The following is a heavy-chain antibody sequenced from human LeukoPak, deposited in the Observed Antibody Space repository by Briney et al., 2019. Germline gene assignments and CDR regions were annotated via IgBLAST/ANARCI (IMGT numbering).Heavy chain of an antibody. J-gene: IGHJ4*02. Sequence: KTSETLSLTCTVSGGSISSSSYYWGWIRQPPGKGLEWIGSIYYSGSTYYNPSLKSRVTISVDTSKNQFSLKLSSVTAADTAVYYCASLGGYSYGQGVWGQGTLVTVSS. CDR1: GGSISSSSYY. V-gene: IGHV4-39*01. CDR3: ASLGGYSYGQGV. D-gene: IGHD5-18*01. CDR2: IYYSGST.